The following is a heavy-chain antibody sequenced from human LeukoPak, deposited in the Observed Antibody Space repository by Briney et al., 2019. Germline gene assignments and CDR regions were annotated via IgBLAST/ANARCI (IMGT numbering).Heavy chain of an antibody. CDR2: IIPIFGTA. CDR1: GGTFSSYA. Sequence: SVKVSCKASGGTFSSYAISWVRQAPGQGLEWMGGIIPIFGTANYAQKFQGRVTITTDESTSTAYMELSSLRSEDTAVYYCARELRYQLLSSEWFDPWGQGTLVTVSS. CDR3: ARELRYQLLSSEWFDP. V-gene: IGHV1-69*05. D-gene: IGHD2-2*01. J-gene: IGHJ5*02.